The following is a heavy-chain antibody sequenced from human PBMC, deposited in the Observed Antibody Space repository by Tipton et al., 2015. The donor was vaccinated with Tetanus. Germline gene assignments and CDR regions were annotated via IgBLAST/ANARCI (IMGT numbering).Heavy chain of an antibody. V-gene: IGHV4-30-2*01. J-gene: IGHJ4*02. CDR2: IYSSGST. Sequence: GLVKPSQTLSLTCTVSGGSIISGGYYWSWIRQHPGKGLEWIGDIYSSGSTYYNPPPQSRVVMSVDMTNNHFSLRLKSVTAADTALYFCARAGPVHTFDHWGQGILVTVSS. CDR3: ARAGPVHTFDH. CDR1: GGSIISGGYY.